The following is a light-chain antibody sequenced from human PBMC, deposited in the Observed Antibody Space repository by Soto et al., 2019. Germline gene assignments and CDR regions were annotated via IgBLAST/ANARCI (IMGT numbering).Light chain of an antibody. Sequence: QSVLTQPASVSGSPGQSITISCTGTSSDVGGYNYVSWYQQHPGKAPKLMIYDVSNRPSGVSNRFSGSKSGNTASLTISGLQAEDEADYYCSSYTSSTREVVFGGGTQLTVL. V-gene: IGLV2-14*01. CDR3: SSYTSSTREVV. CDR2: DVS. J-gene: IGLJ2*01. CDR1: SSDVGGYNY.